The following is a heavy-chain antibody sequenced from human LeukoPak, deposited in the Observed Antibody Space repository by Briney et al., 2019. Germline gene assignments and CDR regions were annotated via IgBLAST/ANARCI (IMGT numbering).Heavy chain of an antibody. V-gene: IGHV4-39*07. J-gene: IGHJ4*02. CDR3: ARDTGPSGTAFDS. CDR1: GGFNISTSSY. CDR2: IYYSGTT. D-gene: IGHD2-2*01. Sequence: SEILCFTCSVSGGFNISTSSYWVWIRQHPGKGLEWIGTIYYSGTTYYNPSLKSRVTISVDTSKNHFSLNLSSLTAADTAVYYCARDTGPSGTAFDSWGPGTLVTVSS.